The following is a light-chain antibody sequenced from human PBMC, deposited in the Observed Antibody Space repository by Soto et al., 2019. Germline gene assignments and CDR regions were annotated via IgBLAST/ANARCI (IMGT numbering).Light chain of an antibody. Sequence: QSVLTQPPSVSAAPGQKVTISCSGSSSNIGNNYVSWYQQLPGTAPKLLIYDNNKRPSGIPDRFSGSKSGTSATLGITGLQTGDEADYYCGTWDFSLSVCVFGGGTQLTVL. CDR2: DNN. CDR3: GTWDFSLSVCV. J-gene: IGLJ3*02. V-gene: IGLV1-51*01. CDR1: SSNIGNNY.